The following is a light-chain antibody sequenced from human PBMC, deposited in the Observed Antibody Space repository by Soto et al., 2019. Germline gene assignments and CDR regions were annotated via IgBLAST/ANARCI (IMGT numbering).Light chain of an antibody. J-gene: IGLJ1*01. Sequence: QSFLTQPPSVSGAPGQRVTISCTGSSSNLGAGYDVHWYQLLPGTAPKLLIYGNRSRPSGVPDRFSGSKSGTSASLAITGLQAEDEADYYCQSYDNSLGVCYVFGTGTKATVL. CDR1: SSNLGAGYD. CDR2: GNR. V-gene: IGLV1-40*01. CDR3: QSYDNSLGVCYV.